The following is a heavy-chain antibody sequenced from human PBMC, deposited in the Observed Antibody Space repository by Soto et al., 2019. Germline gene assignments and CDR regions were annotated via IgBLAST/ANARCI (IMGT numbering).Heavy chain of an antibody. J-gene: IGHJ3*02. CDR3: ARDWVSGVYYHDAFDI. CDR1: GFTFSSYS. D-gene: IGHD3-10*01. V-gene: IGHV3-48*01. CDR2: ISGSGSTI. Sequence: EVQLVESGGGLVQPGGSLRLSCAASGFTFSSYSMNWVRQAPGKGLEWVSYISGSGSTIYYADSVKGRFTISRDNAKNSLYLQMNSLRAEYTAVYYCARDWVSGVYYHDAFDIWGRGIMVTVSS.